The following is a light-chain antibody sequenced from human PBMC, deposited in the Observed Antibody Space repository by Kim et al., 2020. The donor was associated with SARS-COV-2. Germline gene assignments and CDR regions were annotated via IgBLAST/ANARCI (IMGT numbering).Light chain of an antibody. CDR1: RLDVGGYNY. CDR2: DVH. Sequence: GQSVTISCTGTRLDVGGYNYVSWYQQHAGKAPKLMIYDVHKRPAGVSDRFSGSKSGNAASLTISGLQAEDEADYYCSSWASTTSYVFGTGTKVTVL. CDR3: SSWASTTSYV. V-gene: IGLV2-14*03. J-gene: IGLJ1*01.